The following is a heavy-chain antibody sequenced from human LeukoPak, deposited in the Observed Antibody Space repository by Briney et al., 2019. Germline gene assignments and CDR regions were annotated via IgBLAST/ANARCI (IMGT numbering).Heavy chain of an antibody. CDR3: ARSEYYGSGSFDY. CDR2: SNPNSGST. D-gene: IGHD3-10*01. Sequence: ASMTVSFKASGYTFTSHYINWVRQAPGQGLEWMGISNPNSGSTDYAQKFRGRVILTRDTSTSTFYMELSSLRSEDTAVYYCARSEYYGSGSFDYWGQGTLVTVSS. CDR1: GYTFTSHY. J-gene: IGHJ4*02. V-gene: IGHV1-46*01.